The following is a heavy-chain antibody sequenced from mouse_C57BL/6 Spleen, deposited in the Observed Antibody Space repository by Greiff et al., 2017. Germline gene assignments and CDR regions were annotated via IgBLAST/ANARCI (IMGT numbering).Heavy chain of an antibody. V-gene: IGHV2-2*01. CDR1: GFSLTSYG. J-gene: IGHJ1*03. D-gene: IGHD2-5*01. CDR3: ASPYYSNYEGYFDV. CDR2: IWSGGST. Sequence: VQLQESGPGLVQPSQSLSITCTVSGFSLTSYGVHWVRQSPGKGLEWLGVIWSGGSTDYNAAFISRLSISKDNSKSQVFFKMNSLQADDTAIYYCASPYYSNYEGYFDVWGTGTTVTVSS.